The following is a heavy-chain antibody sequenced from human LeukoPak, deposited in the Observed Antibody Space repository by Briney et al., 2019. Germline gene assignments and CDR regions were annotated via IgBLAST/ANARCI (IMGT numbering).Heavy chain of an antibody. Sequence: GGSLRLSCAASGFIFSISDMTWVRQAPGKGLDWVASITNDGDFTYYAGSVKGRFTISRDNSKSTLSLEMNRLRAEDTPVYYCAKGAISSSGLGDWGQGTLVTVSS. V-gene: IGHV3-23*01. D-gene: IGHD6-25*01. CDR2: ITNDGDFT. CDR1: GFIFSISD. CDR3: AKGAISSSGLGD. J-gene: IGHJ4*02.